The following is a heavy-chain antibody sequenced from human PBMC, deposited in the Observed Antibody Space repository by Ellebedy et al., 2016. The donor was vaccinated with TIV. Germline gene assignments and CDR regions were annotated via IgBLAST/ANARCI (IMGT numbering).Heavy chain of an antibody. J-gene: IGHJ4*02. D-gene: IGHD5-24*01. CDR2: IYYSGST. CDR1: GGSISSGDYY. Sequence: SETLSLTCTVSGGSISSGDYYWSWIRQPPGKGLEWIGYIYYSGSTYYNPSLKSRVTISVDTSKNQFSLKLSSVTAADTAVYYCARDPGWMATTPYWGQGTLVTVSS. V-gene: IGHV4-30-4*01. CDR3: ARDPGWMATTPY.